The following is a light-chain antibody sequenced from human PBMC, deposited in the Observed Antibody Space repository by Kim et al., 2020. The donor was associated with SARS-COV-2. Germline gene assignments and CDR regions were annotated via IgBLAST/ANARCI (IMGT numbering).Light chain of an antibody. J-gene: IGKJ2*01. CDR3: QQYNQWPPEYT. CDR1: QSASSN. CDR2: GAS. V-gene: IGKV3-15*01. Sequence: GERATLPDRACQSASSNLAWYQQRPGQAPRLLIYGASTRATGIPDRFSGSGSATDFTLTISSLQSEDSAVYYCQQYNQWPPEYTFGQGTKLEI.